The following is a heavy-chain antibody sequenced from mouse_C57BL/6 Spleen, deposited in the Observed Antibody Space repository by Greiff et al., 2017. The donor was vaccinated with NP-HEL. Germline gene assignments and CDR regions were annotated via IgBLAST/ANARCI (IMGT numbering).Heavy chain of an antibody. CDR1: GYTFTDYN. Sequence: VQLQQSGPELVKPGASVKIPCKASGYTFTDYNMDWVKQSHGKSLEWIGDINPNNGGTIYNQKFKGKATLTVDKSSSTAYMELRSLTSEDTAVYYCARRDMVTYYFDYWGQGTTLTVSS. V-gene: IGHV1-18*01. CDR2: INPNNGGT. D-gene: IGHD2-2*01. J-gene: IGHJ2*01. CDR3: ARRDMVTYYFDY.